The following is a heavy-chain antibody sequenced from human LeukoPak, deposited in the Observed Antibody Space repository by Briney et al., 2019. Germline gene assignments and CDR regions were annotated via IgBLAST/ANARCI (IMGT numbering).Heavy chain of an antibody. Sequence: PSETLSLTCSVSGDFITAYYWSWIRQPPGKGLEWIGYVYYSGSTEYNPSLRSRVTISLEMSKHQFSLNLTSVTAADTAVYYCASNTGTVFDYWGQGALVTVSS. V-gene: IGHV4-59*01. CDR1: GDFITAYY. D-gene: IGHD7-27*01. CDR2: VYYSGST. CDR3: ASNTGTVFDY. J-gene: IGHJ4*02.